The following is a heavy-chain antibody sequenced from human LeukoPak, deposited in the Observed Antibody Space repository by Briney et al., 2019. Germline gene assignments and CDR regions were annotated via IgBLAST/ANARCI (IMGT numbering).Heavy chain of an antibody. Sequence: GRSLRLSCAASGFTFSSYAIHWVRQAPGKGLEWVAVISYDGSHKYYADSVKGRFTISRDNSKNTLYLQMNSLRAEDTAVYYCARATYYYDSSGYYYTYYFDYWGRGTLVTVSS. CDR2: ISYDGSHK. D-gene: IGHD3-22*01. V-gene: IGHV3-30-3*01. CDR1: GFTFSSYA. J-gene: IGHJ4*02. CDR3: ARATYYYDSSGYYYTYYFDY.